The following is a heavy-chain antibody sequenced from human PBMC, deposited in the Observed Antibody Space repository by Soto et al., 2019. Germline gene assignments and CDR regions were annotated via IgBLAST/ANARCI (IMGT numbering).Heavy chain of an antibody. D-gene: IGHD3-9*01. CDR3: ASHYYDILTGYSQYYFDH. CDR1: GGSISSYY. Sequence: PSETLSLTCTVSGGSISSYYWNWIRQPAGKGLEWIGRIYSSGSTNYNPSLQSRVTMSVDTSRNQFSLKLNSVTAAGTALYYCASHYYDILTGYSQYYFDHWGQGTLVTVSS. J-gene: IGHJ4*02. V-gene: IGHV4-4*07. CDR2: IYSSGST.